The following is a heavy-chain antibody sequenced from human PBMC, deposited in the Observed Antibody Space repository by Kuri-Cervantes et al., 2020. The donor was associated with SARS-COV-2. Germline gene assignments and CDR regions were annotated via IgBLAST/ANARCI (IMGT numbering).Heavy chain of an antibody. Sequence: GESLKISCAASGFTFSGYSMSWVRQAPGKGLEWVSSISSSSSHIYYSDSVKGRFTISRDNAKNSLYLQMNSLRAEDTALYYCAKDIILRSRGDGPGTFDYWGQGTLVTVSS. CDR3: AKDIILRSRGDGPGTFDY. J-gene: IGHJ4*02. CDR2: ISSSSSHI. D-gene: IGHD5-24*01. CDR1: GFTFSGYS. V-gene: IGHV3-21*04.